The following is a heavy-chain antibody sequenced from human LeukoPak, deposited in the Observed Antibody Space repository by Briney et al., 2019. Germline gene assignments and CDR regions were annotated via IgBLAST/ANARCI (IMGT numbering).Heavy chain of an antibody. CDR3: ASPMATILGY. D-gene: IGHD5-24*01. CDR2: ISSSGSTI. Sequence: PGGSLRLSYAASGFTFSSYEMNWVRQTPGKGLEWVSYISSSGSTIYYADSVKGRFTISRDNAKNSLYLQMNSLRAEDTAVYYCASPMATILGYWGQGTLVTVSS. V-gene: IGHV3-48*03. J-gene: IGHJ4*02. CDR1: GFTFSSYE.